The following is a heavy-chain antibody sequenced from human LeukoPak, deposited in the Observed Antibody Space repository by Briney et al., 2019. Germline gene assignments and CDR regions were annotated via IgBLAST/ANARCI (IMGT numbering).Heavy chain of an antibody. V-gene: IGHV4-34*01. J-gene: IGHJ4*02. Sequence: SETLSLTCAVYGGSFSGYYWSWIRQPPGKGLEWIGEINHSGSTNYNPSLKSRVTISVDTSKNQFSLKLSSVTAADTAVYYCARRNFHPYGRPPDYWGQGTLVTVSS. CDR2: INHSGST. D-gene: IGHD4-17*01. CDR3: ARRNFHPYGRPPDY. CDR1: GGSFSGYY.